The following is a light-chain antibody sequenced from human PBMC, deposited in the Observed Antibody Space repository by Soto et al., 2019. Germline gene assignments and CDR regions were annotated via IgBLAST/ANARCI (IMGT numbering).Light chain of an antibody. CDR1: QGISSY. Sequence: IQLTQSPASLAASLGDRVTITCRASQGISSYLAWYQQKPGKAPKLLIYAASTLQSGVPSRFRGSGSGTDFTLTISSLQPEDFEAYYCQQSHSNPLLFGQGTKVDIK. CDR2: AAS. CDR3: QQSHSNPLL. J-gene: IGKJ1*01. V-gene: IGKV1-39*01.